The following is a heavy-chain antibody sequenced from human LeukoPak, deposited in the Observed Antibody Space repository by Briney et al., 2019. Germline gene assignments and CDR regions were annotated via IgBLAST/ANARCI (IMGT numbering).Heavy chain of an antibody. CDR1: GGSISSGDYY. J-gene: IGHJ4*02. Sequence: PSETLSLTCTVSGGSISSGDYYWSWIRQPPRKGLEWIGYIYYSGSTYYNPSLKSRVTISVDTSKNQFSLMLSSVTAADTAVYYCAAQKIYCSSSSCYYFDYWGQGTLVTVSS. CDR3: AAQKIYCSSSSCYYFDY. CDR2: IYYSGST. V-gene: IGHV4-30-4*01. D-gene: IGHD2-2*01.